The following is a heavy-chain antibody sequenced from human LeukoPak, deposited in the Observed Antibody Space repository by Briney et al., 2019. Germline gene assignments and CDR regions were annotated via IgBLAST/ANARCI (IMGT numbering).Heavy chain of an antibody. Sequence: GASVKVSCKASGGTFSSYAISWVRQAPGQGLEWMGRIIPILGIANYAQKFQGRVTITADTSTSTAYMELSSLRSEDTAVYYCARDDRSENCDGDYWFDLWGKGTLVSVFS. J-gene: IGHJ5*02. CDR3: ARDDRSENCDGDYWFDL. CDR2: IIPILGIA. D-gene: IGHD2-21*01. V-gene: IGHV1-69*04. CDR1: GGTFSSYA.